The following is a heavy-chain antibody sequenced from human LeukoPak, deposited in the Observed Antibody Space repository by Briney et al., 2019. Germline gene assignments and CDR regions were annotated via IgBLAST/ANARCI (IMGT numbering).Heavy chain of an antibody. Sequence: GSSVKVSCKASGGTFSSYAISWVRQAPGQGLEWMGGIIPIFGTANYAQKFQGRVTITADKSSTTVYMELSSLRSEDTAVYYCARDRGDSNSPPSLDYWGQGTLVTVSS. CDR1: GGTFSSYA. J-gene: IGHJ4*02. V-gene: IGHV1-69*06. CDR2: IIPIFGTA. CDR3: ARDRGDSNSPPSLDY. D-gene: IGHD4-11*01.